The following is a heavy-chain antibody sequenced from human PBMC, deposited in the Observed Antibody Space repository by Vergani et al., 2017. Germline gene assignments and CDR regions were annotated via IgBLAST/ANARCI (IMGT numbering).Heavy chain of an antibody. Sequence: QVQLQESGPGVVKPSQTLSLTCAVSGGSISSGDHCWTWIRQRPGKGLEWIGYIFYSVTTYDNPSLRSRLTISVDTSQNPFSLKLRSVTAADTAVYYGARVDTQVPATSHFYYMDVWGKGTTVVVSS. CDR2: IFYSVTT. CDR1: GGSISSGDHC. J-gene: IGHJ6*03. CDR3: ARVDTQVPATSHFYYMDV. V-gene: IGHV4-31*11. D-gene: IGHD6-25*01.